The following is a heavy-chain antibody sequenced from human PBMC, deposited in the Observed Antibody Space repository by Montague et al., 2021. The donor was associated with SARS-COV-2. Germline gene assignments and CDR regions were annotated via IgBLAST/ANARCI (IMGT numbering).Heavy chain of an antibody. D-gene: IGHD3-10*01. J-gene: IGHJ3*02. Sequence: SVKVSCKASGYTFTNYDIKWVRQPTGQGLEWMGWMNPKSGGSGYAQRFEGRVTMTRNTSITTAYLELSSLRSEDTAVYYCAGGPYYYDSGIRKEAFDIWGQGTLVIVSS. CDR3: AGGPYYYDSGIRKEAFDI. CDR2: MNPKSGGS. CDR1: GYTFTNYD. V-gene: IGHV1-8*01.